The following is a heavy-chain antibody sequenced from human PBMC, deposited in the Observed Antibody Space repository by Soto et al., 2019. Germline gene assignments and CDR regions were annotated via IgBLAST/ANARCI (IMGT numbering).Heavy chain of an antibody. CDR2: IGVGSGNR. Sequence: GASVKVSCKASGFTFTSSAVQWVRQARGQRLEWIGWIGVGSGNRHYAQKFQERVTITRDMSTNTAYMELSSLRSEDTAVYYCPALGVNFDHWGQGTLVTVSS. CDR3: PALGVNFDH. D-gene: IGHD2-8*01. V-gene: IGHV1-58*01. CDR1: GFTFTSSA. J-gene: IGHJ4*02.